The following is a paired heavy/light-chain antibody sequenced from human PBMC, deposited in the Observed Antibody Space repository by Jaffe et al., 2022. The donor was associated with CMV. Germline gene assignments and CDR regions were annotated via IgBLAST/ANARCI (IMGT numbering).Light chain of an antibody. CDR3: QQYYDWQT. Sequence: EVVMTQSPATLSVSPGERATLSCRASQSVSTNLAWYQHKPGQAPRLLIYRASTRATGIPARFSGSGSGKDFTLTISSLQSEDFAVYYCQQYYDWQTFGQGTKLEIK. CDR1: QSVSTN. V-gene: IGKV3-15*01. CDR2: RAS. J-gene: IGKJ2*01.
Heavy chain of an antibody. CDR2: IIPIFSTR. D-gene: IGHD6-19*01. V-gene: IGHV1-69*01. CDR3: ARDVGGGPGGWNTWWLDP. Sequence: QVQLVQSGAEVKKPGSSVKVSCKASGGTFSTYAISWVRQAPGQGLEWMGGIIPIFSTRNYAQRFRGRATITADESTSTVYLELSSLTSEDTALYYCARDVGGGPGGWNTWWLDPWGQGTLVTVSS. J-gene: IGHJ5*02. CDR1: GGTFSTYA.